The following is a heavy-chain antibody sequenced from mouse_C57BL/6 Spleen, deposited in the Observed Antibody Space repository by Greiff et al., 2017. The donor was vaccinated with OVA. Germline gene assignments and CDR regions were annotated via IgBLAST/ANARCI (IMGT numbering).Heavy chain of an antibody. CDR1: GFTFSSYA. J-gene: IGHJ2*01. D-gene: IGHD3-3*01. CDR2: ISDGGSYT. V-gene: IGHV5-4*03. CDR3: ARGGQCDN. Sequence: EVKLMESGGGLVKPGGSLTLSCAASGFTFSSYAMSWVRQTPEKRLEWVATISDGGSYTYYPDNVKGRFTISRDNAKNNLYLQMSHLKSEDTAMYYCARGGQCDNWGQGTTLTVSS.